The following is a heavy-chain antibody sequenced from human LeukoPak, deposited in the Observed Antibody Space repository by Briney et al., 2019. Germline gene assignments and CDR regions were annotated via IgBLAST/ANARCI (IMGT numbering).Heavy chain of an antibody. Sequence: GGSLRLSCAASGFTFNDAYMCWVRQAPGKGLEWVGRIKNKVDGETTDYGAPVKGRFTISRGESRNRLCLQMNSLKTGDTAVYYCTTDAGYTSRWYNYWGQGTLVTVSS. D-gene: IGHD6-13*01. CDR3: TTDAGYTSRWYNY. CDR1: GFTFNDAY. V-gene: IGHV3-15*01. CDR2: IKNKVDGETT. J-gene: IGHJ4*02.